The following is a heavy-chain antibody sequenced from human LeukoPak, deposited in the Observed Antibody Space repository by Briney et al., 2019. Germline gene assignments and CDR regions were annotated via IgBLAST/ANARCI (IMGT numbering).Heavy chain of an antibody. CDR3: ATFRRYNWNDPYYYGMDV. J-gene: IGHJ6*02. Sequence: SVKVSCKASGGTFSSYAISWVRQAPGQGLEWMGGIIPIFGTANYAQKFQGRVTITADESTSTAYTELSSLRSEDTAVYYCATFRRYNWNDPYYYGMDVWGQGTTVTVSS. V-gene: IGHV1-69*13. CDR1: GGTFSSYA. CDR2: IIPIFGTA. D-gene: IGHD1-20*01.